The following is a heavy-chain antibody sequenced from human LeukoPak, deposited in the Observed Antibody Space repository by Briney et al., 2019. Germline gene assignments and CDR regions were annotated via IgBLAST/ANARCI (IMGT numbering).Heavy chain of an antibody. V-gene: IGHV5-51*01. CDR3: ARRFPYDSSGLALDY. CDR1: GCSFTSYW. J-gene: IGHJ4*02. Sequence: GESLKISCKGSGCSFTSYWIGWVRQMPGKGLEWMGIIYPGDSDTRYSPSFQGQVTISADKSISTAYLQWSSLKASDTAMYYCARRFPYDSSGLALDYWGQGTLVTVSS. D-gene: IGHD3-22*01. CDR2: IYPGDSDT.